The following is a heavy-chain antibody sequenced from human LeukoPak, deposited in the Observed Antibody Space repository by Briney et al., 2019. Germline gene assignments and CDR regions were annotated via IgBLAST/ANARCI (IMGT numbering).Heavy chain of an antibody. V-gene: IGHV3-30*02. J-gene: IGHJ5*02. CDR2: IGYDGTNK. Sequence: PGGSLRLSCAASEFSVGSNYMTWVRQAPGKGLEWVAFIGYDGTNKYYADSVKGRFTISRDNSKNTLYLQMNGLRDEDTAVYYCVSSGFDPWGQGTPVTVSS. D-gene: IGHD3-10*01. CDR3: VSSGFDP. CDR1: EFSVGSNY.